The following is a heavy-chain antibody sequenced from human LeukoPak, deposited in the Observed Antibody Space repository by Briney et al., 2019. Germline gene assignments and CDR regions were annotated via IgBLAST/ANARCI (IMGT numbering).Heavy chain of an antibody. CDR2: IRGGGGSA. Sequence: PGGSLRLSCTASGFTFSAYAMMWVRQAPGKGPEWVSAIRGGGGSAFYADCAKGRFTTSRDNSKYTLFLQMNSLRAEDTAVYYCARDPNGDYIGAFDMWGPGTMVAVSS. CDR3: ARDPNGDYIGAFDM. J-gene: IGHJ3*02. D-gene: IGHD4-17*01. V-gene: IGHV3-23*01. CDR1: GFTFSAYA.